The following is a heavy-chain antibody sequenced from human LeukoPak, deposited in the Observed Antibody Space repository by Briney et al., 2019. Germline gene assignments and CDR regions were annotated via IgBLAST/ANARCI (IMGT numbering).Heavy chain of an antibody. Sequence: GGSLRLSCAASGFNLSDSTMHWVRQASGKGLEWVGRIRSTANNYATAYAASVKGRFTISRDDAKNTAYLQMNSLKTEDSAVYYCTRAYSSSRKVWFDPWGQGTLVTVSS. J-gene: IGHJ5*02. D-gene: IGHD6-6*01. CDR3: TRAYSSSRKVWFDP. V-gene: IGHV3-73*01. CDR2: IRSTANNYAT. CDR1: GFNLSDST.